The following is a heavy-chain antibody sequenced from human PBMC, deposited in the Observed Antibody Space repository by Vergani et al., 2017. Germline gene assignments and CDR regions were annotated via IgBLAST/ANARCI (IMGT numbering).Heavy chain of an antibody. D-gene: IGHD3-10*01. CDR3: SKQYFVSGNYLFYY. Sequence: VQLLESGGGLVQPGGLLRLTCAASEFTFSNYAMNWVRQAPGKGLEWVSGISGSVVSAYYTDSVKGRFTISRDNSKNILILQMNNLRTEDKAIYYCSKQYFVSGNYLFYYWGQGTLVTVSS. CDR2: ISGSVVSA. J-gene: IGHJ4*02. CDR1: EFTFSNYA. V-gene: IGHV3-23*01.